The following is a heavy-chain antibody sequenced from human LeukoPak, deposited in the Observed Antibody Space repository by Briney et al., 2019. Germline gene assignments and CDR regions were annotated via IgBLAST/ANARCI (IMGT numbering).Heavy chain of an antibody. J-gene: IGHJ4*02. CDR1: GGSFSGYY. CDR2: INHSGST. Sequence: SETLSLTCAVYGGSFSGYYWSWIRQPPGKGLEWIGEINHSGSTNYNPSLKSRVTISVDTSKNQFSLKLSSVTAADTAVYYCARGQSPHSTVTPFYFDYWGQGTLVTVSS. D-gene: IGHD4-17*01. V-gene: IGHV4-34*01. CDR3: ARGQSPHSTVTPFYFDY.